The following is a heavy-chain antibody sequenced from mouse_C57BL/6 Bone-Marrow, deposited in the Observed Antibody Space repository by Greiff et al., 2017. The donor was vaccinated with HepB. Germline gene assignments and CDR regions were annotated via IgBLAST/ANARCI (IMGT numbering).Heavy chain of an antibody. V-gene: IGHV5-6*01. CDR3: ARHRDYYGSSYVDFDV. Sequence: EVKLQESGGDLVKPGGSLKLSCAASGFTFSSYGMSWVRQTPDKRLEWVATISSGGSYTYYPDSVKGRFTISRDNAKNTLYLQMSSLKSEDTAMYYCARHRDYYGSSYVDFDVWGTGTTVTVSS. CDR2: ISSGGSYT. D-gene: IGHD1-1*01. CDR1: GFTFSSYG. J-gene: IGHJ1*03.